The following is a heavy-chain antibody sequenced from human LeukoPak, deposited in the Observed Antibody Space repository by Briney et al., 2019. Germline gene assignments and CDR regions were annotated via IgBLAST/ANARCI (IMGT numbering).Heavy chain of an antibody. J-gene: IGHJ4*02. D-gene: IGHD6-19*01. Sequence: GGSLRLSCAASGFTFSTYSMNWVRQAPGKGLEWVSGISWNSGSIGYADSVKGRFTISRDNAKNSLYLQMNSLRAEDMALYYCAKSRAVAGTIDYWGQGTLVTVSS. CDR3: AKSRAVAGTIDY. CDR2: ISWNSGSI. CDR1: GFTFSTYS. V-gene: IGHV3-9*03.